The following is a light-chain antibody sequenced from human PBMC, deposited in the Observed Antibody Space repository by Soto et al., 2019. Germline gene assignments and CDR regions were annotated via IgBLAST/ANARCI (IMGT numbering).Light chain of an antibody. V-gene: IGKV1-33*01. CDR2: DAS. Sequence: DVQLTQSPSTLSASVGDRVALTCQASQSIANYLNWFQFRPGKAPQLLISDASHLEPGVPSRFSGERSGSDFTLIISNLQPEDFATYYCQQYEELPLTFGGGTRV. J-gene: IGKJ4*01. CDR1: QSIANY. CDR3: QQYEELPLT.